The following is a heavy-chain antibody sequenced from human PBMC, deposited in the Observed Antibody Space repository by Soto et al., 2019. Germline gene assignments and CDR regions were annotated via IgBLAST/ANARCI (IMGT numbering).Heavy chain of an antibody. Sequence: GGSLRLSCTASGFTFGDYAMSWFRQAPGKGLEWVGFIRSKAYGGTTEYAATVKGRFTITRDDSKSIAHLQMNSLKTEDATVYYCSSDSSGYYIYYYGMDVWGQGTSVTVSS. CDR1: GFTFGDYA. CDR3: SSDSSGYYIYYYGMDV. J-gene: IGHJ6*02. CDR2: IRSKAYGGTT. D-gene: IGHD3-22*01. V-gene: IGHV3-49*03.